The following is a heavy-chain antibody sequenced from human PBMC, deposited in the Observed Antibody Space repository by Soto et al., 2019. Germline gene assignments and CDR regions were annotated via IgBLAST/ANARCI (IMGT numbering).Heavy chain of an antibody. CDR2: SIPLLGVQ. D-gene: IGHD6-19*01. Sequence: QGHLVQSGAEVKKPGSSVKVSCKDSGGTFSTYSMFWVRQAPGQGLEWLGRSIPLLGVQNYAQKFQDRVTITADKSTATVHMELRSLKSEDTALYYCTIGSWSGAVFDIWGQGKMVTVSS. CDR1: GGTFSTYS. J-gene: IGHJ3*02. CDR3: TIGSWSGAVFDI. V-gene: IGHV1-69*02.